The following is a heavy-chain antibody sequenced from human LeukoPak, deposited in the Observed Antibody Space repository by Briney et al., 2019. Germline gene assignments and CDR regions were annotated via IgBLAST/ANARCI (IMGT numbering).Heavy chain of an antibody. CDR1: GGSISSYY. CDR2: IYYSGST. J-gene: IGHJ5*02. D-gene: IGHD3-10*01. Sequence: PSETLSLTCTVSGGSISSYYWSWIRQPPGKGLEWIGYIYYSGSTYYNPSLKSRVTISVDTSKNQFSLKLSSVTAADTAVYYCARDYYGSGSYSTSEVWFDPWGQGTLVTVSS. V-gene: IGHV4-30-4*08. CDR3: ARDYYGSGSYSTSEVWFDP.